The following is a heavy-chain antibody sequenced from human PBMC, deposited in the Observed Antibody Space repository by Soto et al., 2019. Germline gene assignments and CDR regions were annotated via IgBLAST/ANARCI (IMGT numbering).Heavy chain of an antibody. CDR2: VIPIFGTA. CDR1: GGTFSSYA. CDR3: ATEDTAMPVTAFDI. J-gene: IGHJ3*02. Sequence: QVQLVQSGAEVKKPGSSVKVSCKASGGTFSSYAISWVRQAPGQGLEWMGGVIPIFGTANYAQKFQGRVQITGYESTSTAYMELSSLRSEDTGVYYCATEDTAMPVTAFDIWGQGTMVTVSS. D-gene: IGHD5-18*01. V-gene: IGHV1-69*12.